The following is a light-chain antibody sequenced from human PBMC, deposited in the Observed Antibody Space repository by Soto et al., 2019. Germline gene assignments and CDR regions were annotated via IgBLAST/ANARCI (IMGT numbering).Light chain of an antibody. CDR2: EVV. Sequence: QSLLTQPPSASGSPGQSVTISCTGTKNDIGVYDFVSWYQHHPGKAPRLIIYEVVQRPSGVPDRFSGSKSGNTASLTVSGLQAADGADYFCKSYAGSNTYVFGSGTKVTVL. CDR3: KSYAGSNTYV. CDR1: KNDIGVYDF. J-gene: IGLJ1*01. V-gene: IGLV2-8*01.